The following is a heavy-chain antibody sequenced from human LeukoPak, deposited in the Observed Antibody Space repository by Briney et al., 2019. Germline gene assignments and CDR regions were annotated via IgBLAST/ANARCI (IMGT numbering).Heavy chain of an antibody. CDR1: GFTFGNYA. CDR2: ISGSGGNT. CDR3: AKVGLRLGGDY. J-gene: IGHJ4*02. V-gene: IGHV3-23*01. D-gene: IGHD4-17*01. Sequence: GGSLRLSCAASGFTFGNYAMSWVRQPPGKGLEWVSSISGSGGNTYFADSVKGRFTISRDDSKNTLYLQMNSLRAEDTAVYYCAKVGLRLGGDYWGQGTLVTVSS.